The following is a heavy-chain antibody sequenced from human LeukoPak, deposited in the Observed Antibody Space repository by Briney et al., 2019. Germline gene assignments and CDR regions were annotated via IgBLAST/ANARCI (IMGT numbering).Heavy chain of an antibody. CDR3: AREKDSSGWYDLSAFDI. V-gene: IGHV5-51*01. J-gene: IGHJ3*02. CDR1: GYSFTSYW. CDR2: IYPGDSDT. D-gene: IGHD6-19*01. Sequence: GESLKISCKGSGYSFTSYWIGWARQMPGKGLEWMGIIYPGDSDTRYSPSFQGQVTISADKSISTAYLQWSSLKASDTAMYYCAREKDSSGWYDLSAFDIWGQGTMVTVSS.